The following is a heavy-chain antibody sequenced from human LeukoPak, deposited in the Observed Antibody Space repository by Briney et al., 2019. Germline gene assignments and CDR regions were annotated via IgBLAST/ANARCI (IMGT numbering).Heavy chain of an antibody. V-gene: IGHV3-48*04. CDR1: GFTFSSYS. CDR2: ISSGSSTI. D-gene: IGHD2-15*01. CDR3: GNGRLGGRSGTDY. J-gene: IGHJ4*02. Sequence: PGGSLRLSCAASGFTFSSYSMNWVRQAPGKGLEWVSYISSGSSTIYYADSVRGRFTISRDNAKNSLYLQMSSLRAEDTAVYYCGNGRLGGRSGTDYWGQGTLVTVSS.